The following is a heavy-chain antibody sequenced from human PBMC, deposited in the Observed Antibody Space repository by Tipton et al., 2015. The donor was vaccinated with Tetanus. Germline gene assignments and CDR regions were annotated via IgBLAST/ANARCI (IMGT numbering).Heavy chain of an antibody. CDR3: AKVLFSVTTMGEYYFDY. V-gene: IGHV3-23*01. CDR1: GFTFSSYA. D-gene: IGHD4-17*01. Sequence: SLRLSCAASGFTFSSYAMSWVRQAPGKGLEWVSAISGSGGSTYYADSVKGRFTISRDNSKNTLYLQMNSLRAEDTAVYYCAKVLFSVTTMGEYYFDYWVQGSLVTVSS. CDR2: ISGSGGST. J-gene: IGHJ4*02.